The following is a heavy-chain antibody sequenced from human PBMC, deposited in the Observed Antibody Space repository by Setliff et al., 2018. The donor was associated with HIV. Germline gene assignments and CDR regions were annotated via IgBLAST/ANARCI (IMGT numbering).Heavy chain of an antibody. V-gene: IGHV3-23*01. J-gene: IGHJ4*02. CDR3: ARGQCSGGSCWYFDS. CDR1: SFNSRKLT. Sequence: PGESLRLSCRGPSFNSRKLTMNWVRQVPGKGLEWVSTISGDNARTSTTMGTGGLTYYADSVRGRFTISRDESENTIFLEMNNVRVEDTALYYCARGQCSGGSCWYFDSWGQGTRVTVSS. D-gene: IGHD2-15*01. CDR2: ISGDNARTSTTMGTGGLT.